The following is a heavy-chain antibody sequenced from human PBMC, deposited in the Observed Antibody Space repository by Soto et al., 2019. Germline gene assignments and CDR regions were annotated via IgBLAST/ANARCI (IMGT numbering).Heavy chain of an antibody. CDR2: ISYDGSNK. CDR3: AKDMGCSGGSCYYASDY. D-gene: IGHD2-15*01. CDR1: GFTFSSYG. V-gene: IGHV3-30*18. J-gene: IGHJ4*02. Sequence: QVQLVESGGGVVQPGRSLRLSCAASGFTFSSYGMHWVRQAPGKGLEWVAVISYDGSNKYYADSVKGRFTISRDNSKNTLYLQMNSLRAEDTDVYYCAKDMGCSGGSCYYASDYWGQGTLVTVSS.